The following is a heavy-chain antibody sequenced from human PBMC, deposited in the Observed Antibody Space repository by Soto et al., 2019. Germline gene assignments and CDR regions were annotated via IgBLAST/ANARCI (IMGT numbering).Heavy chain of an antibody. CDR1: GFTFSNAW. CDR2: IKSKTDGGTT. CDR3: TTDNPFVTTVADDYYYGMDV. J-gene: IGHJ6*02. D-gene: IGHD4-17*01. V-gene: IGHV3-15*07. Sequence: PGGSLRLSCAASGFTFSNAWMNWFRQAPGKGLEWVGRIKSKTDGGTTDYAAPVKGRFTISRDDSKNTLYLQMNSLKTEDTAVYYCTTDNPFVTTVADDYYYGMDVWGQGTTVTVSS.